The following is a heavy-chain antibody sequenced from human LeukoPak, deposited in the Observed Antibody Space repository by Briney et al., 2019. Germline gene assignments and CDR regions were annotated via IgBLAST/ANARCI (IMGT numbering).Heavy chain of an antibody. CDR1: GFTFSSHW. Sequence: PGGSLTLSCAASGFTFSSHWMHWVRQAPGKGLVWVSHIKSDGSGTSYADSVKGRFTISRDNAKNTLYLQRNILRADATAIYYCGRALGYWGQGTLVTVSS. V-gene: IGHV3-74*01. CDR2: IKSDGSGT. J-gene: IGHJ4*02. CDR3: GRALGY.